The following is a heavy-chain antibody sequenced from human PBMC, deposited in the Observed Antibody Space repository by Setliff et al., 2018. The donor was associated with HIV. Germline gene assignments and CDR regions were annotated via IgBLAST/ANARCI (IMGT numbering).Heavy chain of an antibody. D-gene: IGHD6-19*01. CDR2: IHAGSGDT. CDR1: GYTFTNNV. V-gene: IGHV1-3*01. J-gene: IGHJ1*01. CDR3: STSPRGLGVAATGRRYLHH. Sequence: ASVKVSCKASGYTFTNNVIHWVRQAPGQRLEWMGWIHAGSGDTQYSQKFQGRVTMTEDTSTDTAYMELRSLRSEDTAVYYCSTSPRGLGVAATGRRYLHHWGQGTLVTVSS.